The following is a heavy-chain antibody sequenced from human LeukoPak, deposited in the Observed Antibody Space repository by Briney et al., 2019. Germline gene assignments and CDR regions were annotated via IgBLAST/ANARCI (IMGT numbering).Heavy chain of an antibody. CDR2: STRSGSTM. V-gene: IGHV3-11*04. J-gene: IGHJ4*02. Sequence: GGSLRLSCAVSGFTFSDYYMSWIRQAPGKGLEWVSYSTRSGSTMYYADSVKGRYTISRDNAKNSLFLRMNSLRAEDTAVYYCARVAVTLNFDYWGQGTLVTVSS. CDR3: ARVAVTLNFDY. CDR1: GFTFSDYY. D-gene: IGHD4-17*01.